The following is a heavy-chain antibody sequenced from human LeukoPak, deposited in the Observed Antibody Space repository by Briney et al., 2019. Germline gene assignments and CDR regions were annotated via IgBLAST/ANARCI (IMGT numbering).Heavy chain of an antibody. CDR2: ISSSGSTI. J-gene: IGHJ4*02. CDR3: AKDQGVVAATIDY. V-gene: IGHV3-48*01. CDR1: GFTFSSYA. D-gene: IGHD2-15*01. Sequence: AGGSLRLSCAASGFTFSSYAMSWVRQAPGKGLEWVSYISSSGSTIYYADSVKGRFTISRDNSKNTLYLQMNSLRAEDTAVYYCAKDQGVVAATIDYWGQGTLVTVSS.